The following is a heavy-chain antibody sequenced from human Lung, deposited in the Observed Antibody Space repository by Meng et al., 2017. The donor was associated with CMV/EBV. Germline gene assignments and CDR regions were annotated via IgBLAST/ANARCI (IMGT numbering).Heavy chain of an antibody. J-gene: IGHJ4*02. CDR1: GFSFGTYG. D-gene: IGHD3-3*01. V-gene: IGHV3-30*02. CDR3: AKGLSNYDSWGDCDH. CDR2: IRYDGSNT. Sequence: GESLKISCAASGFSFGTYGMHWVRQAPGKGLEWVSFIRYDGSNTYYADSVKGRFSISRDNSENMLYLQMGSLRPEDTAVYYCAKGLSNYDSWGDCDHWGQGTLVXVSS.